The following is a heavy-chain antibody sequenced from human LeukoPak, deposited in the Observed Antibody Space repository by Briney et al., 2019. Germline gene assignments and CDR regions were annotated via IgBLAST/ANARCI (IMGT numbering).Heavy chain of an antibody. D-gene: IGHD3-22*01. CDR1: GFTFNSYA. CDR3: AKTLGYSGYFSP. CDR2: ISGGGVDT. V-gene: IGHV3-23*01. Sequence: GGSLRLSCAASGFTFNSYAMTWVRQAPGKGLEWVSAISGGGVDTYYADSVKGRFTISRDNSKNMLYLQMNSLRAEDTAVYYCAKTLGYSGYFSPWGQGTLVTVSS. J-gene: IGHJ5*02.